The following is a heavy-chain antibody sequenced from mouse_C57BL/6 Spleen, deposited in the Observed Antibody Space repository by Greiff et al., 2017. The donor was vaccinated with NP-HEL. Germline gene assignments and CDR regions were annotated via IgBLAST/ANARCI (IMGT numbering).Heavy chain of an antibody. CDR2: INPSTGGT. D-gene: IGHD2-2*01. V-gene: IGHV1-42*01. CDR3: ASYGYSAWFAY. Sequence: VQLQQSGPELVKPGASVKISCKASGYSFTGYYMNWVKQSPEKSLEWIGEINPSTGGTTYNQKFKAKATLTVDKSSSTAYMQLKSLTSEDSAVYYCASYGYSAWFAYWGQGTLVTVSA. J-gene: IGHJ3*01. CDR1: GYSFTGYY.